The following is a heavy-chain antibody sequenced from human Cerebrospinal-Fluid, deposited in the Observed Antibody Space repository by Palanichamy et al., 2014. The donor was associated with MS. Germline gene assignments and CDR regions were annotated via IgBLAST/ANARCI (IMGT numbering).Heavy chain of an antibody. V-gene: IGHV4-30-2*01. D-gene: IGHD3-3*01. CDR2: VYQTGAT. J-gene: IGHJ1*01. CDR1: GDSISSGGYS. Sequence: QLQLQESGSGLVKPSQTLSLTCPVSGDSISSGGYSWNWIRQPPGKGLEWIGFVYQTGATFYSPSLKSRLSISVDRSKNQFSLNLKSVTAADTAVYYCARGGFTLFGVIIPYFERWGQGTLVTVSS. CDR3: ARGGFTLFGVIIPYFER.